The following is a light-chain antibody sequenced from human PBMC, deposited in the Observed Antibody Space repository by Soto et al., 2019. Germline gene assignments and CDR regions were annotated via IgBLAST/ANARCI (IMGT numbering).Light chain of an antibody. J-gene: IGLJ3*02. Sequence: QSVLTQPPSASGSPGQSVTISCTGTSSDVGGYNYVSWYQQHPGKAPKLMIYEVSKRPSGVPDRFSGSKSGNTASLAISGLQSEDEADYICAAWDDSLNAWAFGGGTKLTVL. V-gene: IGLV2-8*01. CDR3: AAWDDSLNAWA. CDR1: SSDVGGYNY. CDR2: EVS.